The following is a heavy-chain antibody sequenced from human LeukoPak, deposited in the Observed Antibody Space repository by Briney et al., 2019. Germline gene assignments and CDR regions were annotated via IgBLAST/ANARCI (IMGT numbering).Heavy chain of an antibody. CDR1: GGSISSGGYY. Sequence: SETLSLTCTVSGGSISSGGYYWGWIRQHPGKGLEWIGYIYYSGSTNYNPSLKSRVTISVDTSKNQFSLKLSSVTAADTAVYYCARAPGPYCGGDCQGPFDYWGQGTLVTVSS. V-gene: IGHV4-61*08. J-gene: IGHJ4*02. D-gene: IGHD2-21*02. CDR2: IYYSGST. CDR3: ARAPGPYCGGDCQGPFDY.